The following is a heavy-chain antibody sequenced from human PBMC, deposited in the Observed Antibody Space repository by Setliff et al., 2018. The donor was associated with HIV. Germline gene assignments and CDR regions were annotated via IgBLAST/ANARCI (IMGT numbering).Heavy chain of an antibody. D-gene: IGHD2-2*01. Sequence: SETLSLTCPVSGDSTSSYYWSWIRQPPGKGLEWIGYIYTTGSTNYNPSLKGRVTISIDTSKNQFSLRLTSVTAADTAVYYCARLDCSSSSGFVDYWGQGTLVTVSS. CDR1: GDSTSSYY. CDR2: IYTTGST. V-gene: IGHV4-4*09. J-gene: IGHJ4*02. CDR3: ARLDCSSSSGFVDY.